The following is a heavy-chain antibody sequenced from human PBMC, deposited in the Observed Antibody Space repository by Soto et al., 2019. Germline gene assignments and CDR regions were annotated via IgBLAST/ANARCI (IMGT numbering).Heavy chain of an antibody. CDR3: XXXXXXXXXXDY. Sequence: QVQLQESGPGLVKPSETLSLTCTVSGGSISSYYWSWIRQPPGKGLEWIGYLFYSGSANYNPSLXXXXXXXXXXXXXXXXXXXXXXXXXXXXXXXXXXXXXXXXXXDYWGQGTLVTVSS. CDR1: GGSISSYY. J-gene: IGHJ4*02. CDR2: LFYSGSA. V-gene: IGHV4-59*01.